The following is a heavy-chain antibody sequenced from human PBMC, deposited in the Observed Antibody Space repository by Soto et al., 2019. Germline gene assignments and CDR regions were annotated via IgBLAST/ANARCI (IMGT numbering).Heavy chain of an antibody. D-gene: IGHD4-17*01. CDR3: AGRTTVTDAFDI. Sequence: QVQLVQSGAEVKKPGSSVKVSCKASGGTFSSYAISWVRQAPGQGLEWMGGIIPIFGTANYAQKFQGRVTITTDKSTGTAYMELSGVRSEDTAVYYCAGRTTVTDAFDIWGQGTMVTVSS. V-gene: IGHV1-69*06. CDR1: GGTFSSYA. CDR2: IIPIFGTA. J-gene: IGHJ3*02.